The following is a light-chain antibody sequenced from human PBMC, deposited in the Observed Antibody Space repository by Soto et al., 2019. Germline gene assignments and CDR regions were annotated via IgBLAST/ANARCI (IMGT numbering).Light chain of an antibody. J-gene: IGKJ1*01. CDR1: QSISSY. CDR2: AAS. V-gene: IGKV1-39*01. CDR3: QQSYSTPWT. Sequence: DIQMTQSPSSLSASVGDRVTITCRASQSISSYLNWYQQKPGKAPKLLIYAASSLQSGVPSRFSGSGAGTDVTLTSSSLQPEDFATYYCQQSYSTPWTFGKGTKVEIK.